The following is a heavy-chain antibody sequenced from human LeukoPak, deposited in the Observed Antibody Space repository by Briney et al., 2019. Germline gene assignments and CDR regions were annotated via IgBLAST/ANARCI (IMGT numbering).Heavy chain of an antibody. CDR2: IYLGDSDT. CDR1: GYSFSSYW. Sequence: GESLKISCQGSGYSFSSYWIGWVRQMSRKGLEWMGIIYLGDSDTTYSPSFQGQVTISADKPISTAYLQWNSLKASDTPMYYCARRSYGWGQTSAAYSFDYWGQGTLVTVSS. CDR3: ARRSYGWGQTSAAYSFDY. V-gene: IGHV5-51*01. D-gene: IGHD6-19*01. J-gene: IGHJ4*02.